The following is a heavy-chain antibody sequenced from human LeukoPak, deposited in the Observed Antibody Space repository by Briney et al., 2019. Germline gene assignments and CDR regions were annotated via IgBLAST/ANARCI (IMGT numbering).Heavy chain of an antibody. D-gene: IGHD3-10*01. CDR1: GYTFTSYD. CDR2: MNPNSGNT. Sequence: ASVKVSCKASGYTFTSYDINWVRRATGQGLEWMGWMNPNSGNTGYAQKFQGRVTMTRNTSISTAYMELSSLRSEDTAVHYCARGQVVRGVINYWGQGTLVTVSS. V-gene: IGHV1-8*01. J-gene: IGHJ4*02. CDR3: ARGQVVRGVINY.